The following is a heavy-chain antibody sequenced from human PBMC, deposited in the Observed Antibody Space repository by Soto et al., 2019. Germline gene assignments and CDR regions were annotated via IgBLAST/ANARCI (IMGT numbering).Heavy chain of an antibody. D-gene: IGHD6-13*01. J-gene: IGHJ5*02. Sequence: GGSLRLSCSASGFTFSSYAMHWVRQAPGKGLEYVSAISSNGGSTYYADSVKGRFTISRDNSKNTLYLQMSSLRAEDTAVYYCVKAHLQQPILFDPWGQGTLVTVSS. CDR1: GFTFSSYA. V-gene: IGHV3-64D*08. CDR2: ISSNGGST. CDR3: VKAHLQQPILFDP.